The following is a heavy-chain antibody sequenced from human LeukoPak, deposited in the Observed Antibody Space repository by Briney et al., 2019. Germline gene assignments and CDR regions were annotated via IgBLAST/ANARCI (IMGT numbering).Heavy chain of an antibody. Sequence: SETLSLTCTVSGGSISSYYWSWIRQPPGKGLEWIGYIYYSGSTNYNPSLKSRVTISVDTSKNQFSLKLSSVTAADTAVYYCARRHGVVIAVGAFDIWGQGTMVTVSS. CDR3: ARRHGVVIAVGAFDI. CDR1: GGSISSYY. D-gene: IGHD2-21*01. J-gene: IGHJ3*02. CDR2: IYYSGST. V-gene: IGHV4-59*08.